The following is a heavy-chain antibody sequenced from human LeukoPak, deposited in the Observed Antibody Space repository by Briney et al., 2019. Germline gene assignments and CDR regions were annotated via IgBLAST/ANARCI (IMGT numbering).Heavy chain of an antibody. CDR2: INPSGGST. J-gene: IGHJ5*02. CDR3: ARSTYSSPRGGFDP. D-gene: IGHD6-13*01. V-gene: IGHV1-46*01. Sequence: ASVKDSCKASGYTFTSYYMHWVRQAPGQGLEWMGIINPSGGSTSYAQKFQGRVTMTRDMSTRTVYMELTSLRSDDTAVYYCARSTYSSPRGGFDPWGQGTLVTVSS. CDR1: GYTFTSYY.